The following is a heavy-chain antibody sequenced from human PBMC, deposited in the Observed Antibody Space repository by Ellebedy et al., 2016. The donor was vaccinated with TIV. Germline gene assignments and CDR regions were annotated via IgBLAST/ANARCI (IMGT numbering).Heavy chain of an antibody. D-gene: IGHD3-9*01. CDR3: AKDYEITIFLGAFDI. Sequence: PGGSLRLSCAASGFTFSSYWMHWVRQVPGKGLVWVSRINSDGSSTNYADSVKGRFTISRDNSKNTLYLQMNSLRAEDTAVYYCAKDYEITIFLGAFDIWGQGTMVTVSS. CDR2: INSDGSST. J-gene: IGHJ3*02. V-gene: IGHV3-74*01. CDR1: GFTFSSYW.